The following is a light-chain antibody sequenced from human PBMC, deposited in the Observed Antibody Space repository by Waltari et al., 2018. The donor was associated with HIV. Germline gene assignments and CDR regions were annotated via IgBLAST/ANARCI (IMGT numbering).Light chain of an antibody. J-gene: IGLJ1*01. CDR1: SFNIESNP. CDR3: AAWDDSLNGYV. V-gene: IGLV1-44*01. CDR2: SNK. Sequence: QSVLTQPPSASGTPGQRVTMSCSGSSFNIESNPENWYQQLPGTAPKLLIYSNKQRPSGVPDRFSGSKSGTSASLAISGLQSEDEADYYCAAWDDSLNGYVFGTGTKVTVL.